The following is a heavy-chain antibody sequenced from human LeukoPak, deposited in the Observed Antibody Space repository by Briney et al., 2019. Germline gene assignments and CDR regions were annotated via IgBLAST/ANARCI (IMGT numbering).Heavy chain of an antibody. Sequence: GGPLRLSCAASRFTFSSYAMRWVRQAPGKGLEWVSAISGSGGSTYYADSVRGRFTISRDNSKNTLYLQMNSLRAEDTAVYYCAKVAAAFYWYFDLWGRGTLVTVSS. CDR2: ISGSGGST. CDR3: AKVAAAFYWYFDL. V-gene: IGHV3-23*01. CDR1: RFTFSSYA. D-gene: IGHD2-15*01. J-gene: IGHJ2*01.